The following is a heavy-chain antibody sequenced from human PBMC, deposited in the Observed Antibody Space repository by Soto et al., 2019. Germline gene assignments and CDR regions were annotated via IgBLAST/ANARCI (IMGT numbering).Heavy chain of an antibody. CDR3: ARVGAELRYFDWLFGGGWFDP. CDR1: GFTFSDYY. V-gene: IGHV3-11*01. D-gene: IGHD3-9*01. Sequence: QVQLVESGGGLVKPGGSLRLSCAASGFTFSDYYMSWIRQAPGKGLEWVSYISSSGSTIYYADSVKGRFTISRDNAKNSLYLQMNILRAEDTAVYYCARVGAELRYFDWLFGGGWFDPWGQGTLVTVSS. J-gene: IGHJ5*02. CDR2: ISSSGSTI.